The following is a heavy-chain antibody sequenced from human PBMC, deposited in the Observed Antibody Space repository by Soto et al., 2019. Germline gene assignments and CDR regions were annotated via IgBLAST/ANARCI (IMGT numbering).Heavy chain of an antibody. Sequence: QITLKESGPTLVKPTQTLTLTCSFSGFSLSTSGRGVGWIRQPPGKALEWLALIYWNDDKRYSPSLKSRLTITKDTSKNQVVLTMTNMDPVDTATYYCAHTGFHGGTSSLAPHYWGQGTLVTVSS. CDR3: AHTGFHGGTSSLAPHY. CDR2: IYWNDDK. D-gene: IGHD2-15*01. CDR1: GFSLSTSGRG. V-gene: IGHV2-5*01. J-gene: IGHJ4*02.